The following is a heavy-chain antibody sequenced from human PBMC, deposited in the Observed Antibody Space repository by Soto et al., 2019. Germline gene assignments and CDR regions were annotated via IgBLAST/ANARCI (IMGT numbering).Heavy chain of an antibody. CDR3: AKDKWGDISCLFDH. CDR1: GFTFTTYC. Sequence: DVQLVESGGGLVKPGGSLRLSCSASGFTFTTYCINWVRQAPGKGLEWVSSISSSSDYIYYADSVKGRFNISRDNSKNSVIPQINSLRVEDTAVYYCAKDKWGDISCLFDHWGHGTMVTVAS. CDR2: ISSSSDYI. V-gene: IGHV3-21*01. D-gene: IGHD3-10*01. J-gene: IGHJ4*01.